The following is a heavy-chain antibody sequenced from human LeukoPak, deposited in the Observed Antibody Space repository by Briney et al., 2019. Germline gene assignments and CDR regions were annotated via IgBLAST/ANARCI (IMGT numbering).Heavy chain of an antibody. J-gene: IGHJ4*02. Sequence: GGSMRLSCAASGFTFSSYEMNWVRQAPGKGLEWVSYISSSGSTIYYADSVKGRFTISRDNAKNSLYLQMNSLRAEDTAFYYCARVRGSGGSWRDFDYWGLGTLVTVSS. CDR1: GFTFSSYE. CDR2: ISSSGSTI. CDR3: ARVRGSGGSWRDFDY. V-gene: IGHV3-48*03. D-gene: IGHD2-15*01.